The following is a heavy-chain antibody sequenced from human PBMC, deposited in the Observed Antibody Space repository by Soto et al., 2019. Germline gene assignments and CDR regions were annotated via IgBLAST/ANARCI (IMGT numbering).Heavy chain of an antibody. Sequence: QLRLVQSGAEMKKAGSSVKVSCKASGGTFSSFGFSWVRQAPGQGLEWLGGIIPIFGTVDYAQRFQGRITITADGSTSTAYMERSSLRSDDTAVYYCAPRRVLGAGEGDSDSWGQGTLVTVSS. CDR2: IIPIFGTV. CDR1: GGTFSSFG. J-gene: IGHJ4*02. CDR3: APRRVLGAGEGDSDS. D-gene: IGHD1-26*01. V-gene: IGHV1-69*01.